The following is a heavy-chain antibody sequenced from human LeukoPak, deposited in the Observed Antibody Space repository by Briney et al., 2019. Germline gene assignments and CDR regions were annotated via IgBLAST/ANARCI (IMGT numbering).Heavy chain of an antibody. CDR1: GYTFTSNY. D-gene: IGHD4-23*01. CDR2: IYPRDGST. Sequence: ASVKVSCKASGYTFTSNYIHWVRQAPGQGLEWMGMIYPRDGSTSYAQKFQGRVTVTRDTSTSTVHMELSGLRAEDTAVYYCAREGLRWSTTPHPFDYWGQGTLVTVSS. CDR3: AREGLRWSTTPHPFDY. J-gene: IGHJ4*02. V-gene: IGHV1-46*01.